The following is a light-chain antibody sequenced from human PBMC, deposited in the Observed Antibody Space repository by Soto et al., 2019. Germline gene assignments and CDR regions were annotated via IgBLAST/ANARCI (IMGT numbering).Light chain of an antibody. V-gene: IGLV2-14*03. J-gene: IGLJ3*02. CDR2: DVN. CDR1: SSDVGAYNY. CDR3: TSYTTSSTGV. Sequence: QSVLTQPASVSGSPGQSITISCTGTSSDVGAYNYVSWCQHHPGKAPKLIIYDVNNRPSGVSNRFSGSKSGNTASLTISGLQDDDEAYYYCTSYTTSSTGVFGGGTKVTVL.